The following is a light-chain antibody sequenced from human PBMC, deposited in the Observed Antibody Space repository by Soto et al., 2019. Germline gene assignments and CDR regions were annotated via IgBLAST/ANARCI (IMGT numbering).Light chain of an antibody. CDR2: GAS. J-gene: IGKJ4*01. V-gene: IGKV3-15*01. CDR1: QSVSSN. Sequence: ETVMTQSPATLSVSPGERATLSCRASQSVSSNLAWYQQKPGQAPRLLIYGASTRATVIPARFSGSGSGTEFTLTISSLQSEDFAVYYCQQYNDWPPLTFGGGTKVEI. CDR3: QQYNDWPPLT.